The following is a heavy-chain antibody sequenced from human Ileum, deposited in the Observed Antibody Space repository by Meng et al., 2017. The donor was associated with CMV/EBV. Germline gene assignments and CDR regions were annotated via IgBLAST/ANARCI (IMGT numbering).Heavy chain of an antibody. V-gene: IGHV4-34*01. CDR3: VTAYHHAIKY. J-gene: IGHJ4*02. D-gene: IGHD5-12*01. Sequence: HQVVPGLLKPAVTLPLTCRLGGSFSPYTGGWIRQAPGNGLEWIGEINQYGSTNFNPSVKSRVTISRDTSKNQFSLRLNSVTAADAVVYYCVTAYHHAIKYWGQGTLVTVSS. CDR1: GSFSPYT. CDR2: INQYGST.